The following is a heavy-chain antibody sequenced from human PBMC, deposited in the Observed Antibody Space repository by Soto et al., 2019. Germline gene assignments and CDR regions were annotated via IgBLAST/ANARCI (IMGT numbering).Heavy chain of an antibody. D-gene: IGHD3-16*01. Sequence: EVQLVESGGGLVKPGESLRVSCAASGFIFSSYSVTWVRQAPGKGLEWVSSISSTGSFIHSADSVKGRFTISRDNAKNSLYLQMNSLRVEDTAIYYCAREGSLYVVSVSNCFDHWGQGTLVTVSS. J-gene: IGHJ4*02. CDR1: GFIFSSYS. CDR3: AREGSLYVVSVSNCFDH. V-gene: IGHV3-21*01. CDR2: ISSTGSFI.